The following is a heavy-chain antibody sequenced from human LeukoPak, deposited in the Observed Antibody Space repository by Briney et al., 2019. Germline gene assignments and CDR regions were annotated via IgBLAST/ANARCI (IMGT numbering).Heavy chain of an antibody. CDR3: ARDRYGMDV. V-gene: IGHV3-30*04. CDR2: ISYDGSNK. CDR1: GFTFSSYA. Sequence: PGRPLRLSCAASGFTFSSYAMHWVRQAPGKGLEWVAVISYDGSNKYYADSVKGRFTISRDNSKNTLYLQMNSLRAEDTAVYYCARDRYGMDVWGKGTTVTVSS. J-gene: IGHJ6*04.